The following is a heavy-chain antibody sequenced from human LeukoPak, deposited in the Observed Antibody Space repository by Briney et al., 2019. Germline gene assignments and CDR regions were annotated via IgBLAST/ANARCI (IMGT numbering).Heavy chain of an antibody. CDR3: ARDPRTVRI. Sequence: PGGSLRLSCAASGFTFSDNYMTWVPQAPGKGLNWLSYISGNGGVIQYADSVKGRFTISRDNAKNLLYLQMDSLRVEDTAIYYCARDPRTVRIWGQGTLVTVSS. CDR1: GFTFSDNY. CDR2: ISGNGGVI. V-gene: IGHV3-11*04. D-gene: IGHD1-1*01. J-gene: IGHJ4*02.